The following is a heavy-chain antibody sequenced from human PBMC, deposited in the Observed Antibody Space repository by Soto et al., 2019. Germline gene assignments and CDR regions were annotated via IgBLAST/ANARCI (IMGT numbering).Heavy chain of an antibody. Sequence: GASVKVSCKASGYTFTGYYMHWVRQAPGQGLEWMGWINPNSGGTNYAQKIQGWVTMTRDTSISKAYMELSRLRSDDTAVYYCARGATIFYYYYMDVWGKGTTVTVSS. CDR3: ARGATIFYYYYMDV. J-gene: IGHJ6*03. CDR1: GYTFTGYY. CDR2: INPNSGGT. V-gene: IGHV1-2*04. D-gene: IGHD3-3*01.